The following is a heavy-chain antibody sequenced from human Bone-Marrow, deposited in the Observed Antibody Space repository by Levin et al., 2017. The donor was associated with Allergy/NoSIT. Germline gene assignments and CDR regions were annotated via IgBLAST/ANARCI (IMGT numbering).Heavy chain of an antibody. Sequence: GESLKISCATSGIPLYTYTMNWVRQAPGKGLQWVSSISSSGTYIYYTDSVKGRFTISRDNAKNSLYLQMNSLRAEDTAVYYCAGGHDSYNSGMDVWGQGTTVTVSS. D-gene: IGHD4-23*01. CDR3: AGGHDSYNSGMDV. V-gene: IGHV3-21*04. CDR1: GIPLYTYT. J-gene: IGHJ6*02. CDR2: ISSSGTYI.